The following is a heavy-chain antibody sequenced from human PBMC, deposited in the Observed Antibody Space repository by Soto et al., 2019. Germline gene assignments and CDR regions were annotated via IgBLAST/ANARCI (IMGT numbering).Heavy chain of an antibody. V-gene: IGHV3-30-3*01. J-gene: IGHJ4*02. D-gene: IGHD4-17*01. CDR3: ARGTNYGGNSGSDY. CDR2: ISYDGNNK. Sequence: GGSLRLSCAASGFTFTSYAMHWVRQAPGKGLEWVAVISYDGNNKYYADSVKGRFTISRDNFKNTLYLEMNSLRAEDTAVYYCARGTNYGGNSGSDYWGQGTLVTVSS. CDR1: GFTFTSYA.